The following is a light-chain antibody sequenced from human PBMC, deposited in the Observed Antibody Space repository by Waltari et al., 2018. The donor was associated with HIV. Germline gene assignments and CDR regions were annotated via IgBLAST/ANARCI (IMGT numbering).Light chain of an antibody. CDR3: QQYDTWPPKWT. Sequence: EIVMTQSPATLSVSPGEGATLSCWASQSVISNLAWYQQRPGQAPRLLIYGASSRATSIPARCSGSGSGTEFTLTISSLQSEDFAVYYCQQYDTWPPKWTFGQGTKVEI. CDR2: GAS. J-gene: IGKJ1*01. V-gene: IGKV3-15*01. CDR1: QSVISN.